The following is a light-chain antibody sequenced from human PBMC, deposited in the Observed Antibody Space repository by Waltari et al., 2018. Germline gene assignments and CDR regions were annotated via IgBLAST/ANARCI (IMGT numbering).Light chain of an antibody. V-gene: IGLV3-21*03. CDR2: DDT. Sequence: SYVLTQPPSVSVAPGKTARITCGGNDIGRNSEHWYQQKTGRAPVLVVYDDTERPSGIPEPVSASNSWSTATLTISRVAAGDDDDYSWQLWDSTSDPPGVVGGGTKLTVL. CDR1: DIGRNS. J-gene: IGLJ3*02. CDR3: QLWDSTSDPPGV.